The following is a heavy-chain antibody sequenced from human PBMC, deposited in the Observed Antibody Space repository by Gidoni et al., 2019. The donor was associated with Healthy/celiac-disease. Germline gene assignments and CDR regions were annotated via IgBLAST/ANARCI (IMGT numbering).Heavy chain of an antibody. CDR2: IRGSGGST. J-gene: IGHJ4*02. Sequence: EVQLLESGGGLVQPGGSLRLSCAASGFTFSSYAMSWVRQAPRKGLEWVSAIRGSGGSTYYADSVKGRFTISRDNSKNTLYLQMNSLRAEDTAVYYCAKDYYDSSGPKVFDYWGQGTLVTVSS. CDR1: GFTFSSYA. V-gene: IGHV3-23*01. D-gene: IGHD3-22*01. CDR3: AKDYYDSSGPKVFDY.